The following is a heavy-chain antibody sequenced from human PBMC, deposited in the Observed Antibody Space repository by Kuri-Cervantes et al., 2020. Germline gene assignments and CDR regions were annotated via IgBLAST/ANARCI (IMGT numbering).Heavy chain of an antibody. CDR2: IYYSGST. CDR1: GYSISSGYY. J-gene: IGHJ4*02. D-gene: IGHD4-17*01. V-gene: IGHV4-38-2*01. CDR3: ASGGFRYTVTTFFDY. Sequence: SETLSLTCAVSGYSISSGYYWGWIRQPPGKGLEWIGSIYYSGSTYYNPSLKSRVTISVDTSKNQFSLKLSSVTAADTAVYYCASGGFRYTVTTFFDYWGQGTLVTVSS.